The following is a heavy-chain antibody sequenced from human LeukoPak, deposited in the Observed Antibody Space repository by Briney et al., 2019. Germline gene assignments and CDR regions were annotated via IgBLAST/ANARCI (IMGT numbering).Heavy chain of an antibody. CDR1: GFTFSGNW. Sequence: PGGSLRLSCAASGFTFSGNWMHWVRQAPEKGLLWVSHINTDGSTTSYVDSVKGRFTISRDNANNRMYLQMHSLRAEDTAVYYRVTQISGVVYWGQGTLVTVSS. CDR3: VTQISGVVY. J-gene: IGHJ4*02. V-gene: IGHV3-74*01. CDR2: INTDGSTT. D-gene: IGHD3-3*01.